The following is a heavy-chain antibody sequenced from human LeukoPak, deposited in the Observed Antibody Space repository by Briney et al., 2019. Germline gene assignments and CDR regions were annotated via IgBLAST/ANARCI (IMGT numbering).Heavy chain of an antibody. D-gene: IGHD2-21*01. CDR3: AKGDSLVWRDY. CDR1: GYTFTGYY. J-gene: IGHJ4*02. V-gene: IGHV1-2*02. CDR2: INPNSGDT. Sequence: GASVKVSCKASGYTFTGYYMHWVRQAPGQGLEWMGWINPNSGDTNYAQKFQGRVTMTRDTSISTAYMELSRLTSDDTAVYYCAKGDSLVWRDYWGQGTLVTVSS.